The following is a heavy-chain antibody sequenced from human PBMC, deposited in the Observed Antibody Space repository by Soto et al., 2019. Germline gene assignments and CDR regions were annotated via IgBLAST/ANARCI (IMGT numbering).Heavy chain of an antibody. D-gene: IGHD3-22*01. CDR1: GGSISSGGYY. V-gene: IGHV4-31*03. CDR3: ARDFYDSSGLVLNDAFDI. Sequence: QVQLQESGPGLVKPSQTLSLTCTVSGGSISSGGYYWSWIRQHPGKGLEWIGYIYYSGSTYYNPSLKSRVTISVDTSKNQFALKLSSVTAADTAVYYCARDFYDSSGLVLNDAFDIWGQGTMVTVSS. J-gene: IGHJ3*02. CDR2: IYYSGST.